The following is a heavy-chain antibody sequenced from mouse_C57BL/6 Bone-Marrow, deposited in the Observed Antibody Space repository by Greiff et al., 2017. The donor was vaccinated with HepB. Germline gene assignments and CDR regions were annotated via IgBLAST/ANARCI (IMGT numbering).Heavy chain of an antibody. V-gene: IGHV1-64*01. CDR3: ARHWGPYYFDY. J-gene: IGHJ2*01. CDR1: GYTFTSYW. D-gene: IGHD4-1*01. CDR2: IHPNSGST. Sequence: VQLQQPGAELVKPGASVKLSCKASGYTFTSYWMHWVKQRPGQGLEWIGMIHPNSGSTNYNEKFKSKATLTVDKSSSTAYMQISSLTSEDSAVYYCARHWGPYYFDYWGQGTTLTVSS.